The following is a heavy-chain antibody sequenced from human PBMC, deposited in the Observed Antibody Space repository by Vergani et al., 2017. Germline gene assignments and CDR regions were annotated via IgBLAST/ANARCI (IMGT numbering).Heavy chain of an antibody. J-gene: IGHJ5*02. CDR2: TWYDGNNK. D-gene: IGHD1-14*01. Sequence: QVQLVESGGGVVQPGRSLTLSCAASGFTFNQYGMHWVRQAPGKGLEWVAVTWYDGNNKQYADSVKGRFTISKDNSKSTMYLQMNSLRGEDTGVYYCARDLRLLYNRFDPWGQGTMVTVSS. CDR1: GFTFNQYG. V-gene: IGHV3-33*01. CDR3: ARDLRLLYNRFDP.